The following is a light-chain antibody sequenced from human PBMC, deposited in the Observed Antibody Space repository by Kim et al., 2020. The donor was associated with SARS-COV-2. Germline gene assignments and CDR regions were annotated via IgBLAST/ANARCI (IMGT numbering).Light chain of an antibody. CDR2: VVN. Sequence: QSALTQPPSASGSPGQSVTISCTGTSGDVGNSKYVSWYRQHPSEAPKLMLYVVNKRPSGVPDRFSGSKSGDTASLTVSGLQTEDEADYYCCSYADYNNYVFGTGTKVTVL. CDR1: SGDVGNSKY. CDR3: CSYADYNNYV. V-gene: IGLV2-8*01. J-gene: IGLJ1*01.